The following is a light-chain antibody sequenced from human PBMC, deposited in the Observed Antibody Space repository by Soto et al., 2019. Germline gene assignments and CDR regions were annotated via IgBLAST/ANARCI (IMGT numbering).Light chain of an antibody. Sequence: QSALTQPASVSGAPGQSITISCTGTDSDVGGLNYVSWYQQYPGKAPKLMIYDVSDRPSGVSNRFSGSKSGNTASLTISGLQAEDEADYYCSSYTAYTTYVFGTGTKVTVL. V-gene: IGLV2-14*03. CDR3: SSYTAYTTYV. CDR1: DSDVGGLNY. CDR2: DVS. J-gene: IGLJ1*01.